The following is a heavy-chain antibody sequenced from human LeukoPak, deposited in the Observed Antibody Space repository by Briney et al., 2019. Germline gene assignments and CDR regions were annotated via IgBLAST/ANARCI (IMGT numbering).Heavy chain of an antibody. CDR3: ARVTGSIDY. D-gene: IGHD1-26*01. V-gene: IGHV1-8*01. CDR2: MNPKSGNR. Sequence: ASVKDSCKASVYTFTSYDINWVRQPTGQGVEWMGWMNPKSGNRGYAQKFQGRVTITRDTSISTAYMELGSLRSEDTAVYYCARVTGSIDYWGQGTLVTVSS. CDR1: VYTFTSYD. J-gene: IGHJ4*02.